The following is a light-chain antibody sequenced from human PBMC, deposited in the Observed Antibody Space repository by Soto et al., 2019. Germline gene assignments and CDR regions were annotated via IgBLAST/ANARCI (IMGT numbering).Light chain of an antibody. CDR3: QQYGDLPYT. CDR1: QDISNY. Sequence: DIQMTQSPSSLSASVGDRVTITCQASQDISNYLIWYQQKPGKAPKFLIYDASNLETGVPSRFSGSGSGTDFTFTITSLQPEDIATYYCQQYGDLPYTFGLGTKLEIK. CDR2: DAS. V-gene: IGKV1-33*01. J-gene: IGKJ2*01.